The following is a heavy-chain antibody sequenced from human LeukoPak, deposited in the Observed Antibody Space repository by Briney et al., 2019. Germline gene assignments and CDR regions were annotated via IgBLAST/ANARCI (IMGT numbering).Heavy chain of an antibody. D-gene: IGHD2-2*01. CDR2: INHSGST. V-gene: IGHV4-34*01. CDR3: ATSRIGDGMDV. J-gene: IGHJ6*04. Sequence: SETLSLTCAVYGGSFSGYYWSWIRQPPGKGLEGSGEINHSGSTNYNPSLKSRVTIAVDTSKNQFSLKLSSVTAADTAVYYCATSRIGDGMDVWGKGTTVTDSS. CDR1: GGSFSGYY.